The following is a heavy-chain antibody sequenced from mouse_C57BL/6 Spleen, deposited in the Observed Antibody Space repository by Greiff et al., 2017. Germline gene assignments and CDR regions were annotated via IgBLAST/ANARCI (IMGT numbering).Heavy chain of an antibody. CDR3: ARREPYGSSSSYAMDY. CDR2: IYPGSGNT. J-gene: IGHJ4*01. V-gene: IGHV1-66*01. Sequence: QVQLQQSGPELVKPGASVKISCKASGYSFTSYYIHWVKQRPGQGLEWIGWIYPGSGNTKYNEKFKGKATLTADTSSSTAYMQLSSLTSEDSAVYYCARREPYGSSSSYAMDYWGQGTSVTVSS. D-gene: IGHD1-1*01. CDR1: GYSFTSYY.